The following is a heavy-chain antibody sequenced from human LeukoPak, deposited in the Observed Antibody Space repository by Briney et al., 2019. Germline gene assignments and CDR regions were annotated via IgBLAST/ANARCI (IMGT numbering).Heavy chain of an antibody. J-gene: IGHJ3*02. D-gene: IGHD3-9*01. Sequence: ASVKVSCKASGYTFTSYGISWVRQPPGQGLEWMGWISAYNGNTNYAQKLQGRVTMTTDTSTSTAYMELRSLRSDDTAVYYCARADSFYDILTGYYANDAFDIWGQGTMVTVSS. CDR3: ARADSFYDILTGYYANDAFDI. CDR1: GYTFTSYG. V-gene: IGHV1-18*01. CDR2: ISAYNGNT.